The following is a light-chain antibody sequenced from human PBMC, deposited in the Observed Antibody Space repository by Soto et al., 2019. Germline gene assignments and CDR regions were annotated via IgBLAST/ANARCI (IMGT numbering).Light chain of an antibody. V-gene: IGKV3-20*01. Sequence: EIVLTQSTATLSLSPGERATLSCRASQGIGSTLAWYQQKPGQTPRLLIYDSSTRATGIPARFSGSGSGTDFTLTISRLEPEDFAVYYCQQYASSPPVTFGGGTKVDIK. CDR1: QGIGST. CDR3: QQYASSPPVT. CDR2: DSS. J-gene: IGKJ4*01.